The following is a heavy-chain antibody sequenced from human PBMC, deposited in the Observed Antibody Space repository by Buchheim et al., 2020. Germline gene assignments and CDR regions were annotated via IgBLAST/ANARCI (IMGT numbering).Heavy chain of an antibody. CDR2: ISYDGSNK. D-gene: IGHD6-13*01. J-gene: IGHJ6*02. CDR1: GFTFSSYG. CDR3: AKGGYSFVV. Sequence: QVQLVESGGGVVQPGRSLRLSCAASGFTFSSYGMHWVRQAPGKGLEWVAVISYDGSNKYYADSVKGRFTIPRDNSKNTLYLQMNSLRAEDTAVYYCAKGGYSFVVWGQGTT. V-gene: IGHV3-30*18.